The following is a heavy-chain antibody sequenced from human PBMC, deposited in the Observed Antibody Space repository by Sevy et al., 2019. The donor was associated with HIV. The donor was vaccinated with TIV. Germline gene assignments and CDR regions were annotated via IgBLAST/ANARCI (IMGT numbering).Heavy chain of an antibody. Sequence: GGSLRLSCTASGFTFGDYAMSWFRQAPGKGLEWVGFIRSKAYGGTTEYAASVKGTFTISRDDSKSIAYLQMNSLKTEDTAVYYCTSGDWNDVGDYWGQGTLVTVSS. CDR2: IRSKAYGGTT. CDR1: GFTFGDYA. D-gene: IGHD1-1*01. V-gene: IGHV3-49*03. CDR3: TSGDWNDVGDY. J-gene: IGHJ4*02.